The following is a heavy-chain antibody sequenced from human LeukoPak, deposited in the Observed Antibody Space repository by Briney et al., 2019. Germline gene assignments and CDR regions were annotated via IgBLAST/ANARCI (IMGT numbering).Heavy chain of an antibody. CDR3: ARRGRNSSGWQDYL. CDR1: GGSISSSNYY. J-gene: IGHJ4*02. V-gene: IGHV4-61*01. CDR2: IYYSGST. D-gene: IGHD6-25*01. Sequence: NPSETLSLTCTVSGGSISSSNYYWSWIRQPPGKGLEWIGYIYYSGSTNYNPSLKSRVTISVDTSKNQFSLKLSSVTAADTAVYYCARRGRNSSGWQDYLWGQGTLVTVSS.